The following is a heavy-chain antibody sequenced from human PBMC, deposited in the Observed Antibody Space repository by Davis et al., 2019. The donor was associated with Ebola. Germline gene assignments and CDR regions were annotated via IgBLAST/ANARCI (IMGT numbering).Heavy chain of an antibody. CDR3: ARQPTYCSSTSCYHFDY. V-gene: IGHV4-59*08. CDR1: GGSISSYY. D-gene: IGHD2-2*01. Sequence: PSETLSLTCTVSGGSISSYYWSWIRQPPGKGLEWIGYIYYSGSTNYNPSLKSRVTISVDTSKNQFSLKLSSVTAADTAVYYCARQPTYCSSTSCYHFDYWGQGTLVTVSS. CDR2: IYYSGST. J-gene: IGHJ4*02.